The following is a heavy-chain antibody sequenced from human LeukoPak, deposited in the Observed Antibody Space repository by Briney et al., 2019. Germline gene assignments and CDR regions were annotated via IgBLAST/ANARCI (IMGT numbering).Heavy chain of an antibody. Sequence: GASVKVSCKASGYTFTSYGISWVRQAPGQGLEWMGWISAYNGNTNYAQKLQGRVTMTTDTSTSTAYMELRSLRSEDTAVYYCARGVHVRTYDSNHNRFDPWGQGTLVTVSS. CDR3: ARGVHVRTYDSNHNRFDP. CDR1: GYTFTSYG. CDR2: ISAYNGNT. J-gene: IGHJ5*02. V-gene: IGHV1-18*01. D-gene: IGHD3-22*01.